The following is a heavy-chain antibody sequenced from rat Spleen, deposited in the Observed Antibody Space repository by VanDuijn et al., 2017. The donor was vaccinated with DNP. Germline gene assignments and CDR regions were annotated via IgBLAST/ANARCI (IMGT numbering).Heavy chain of an antibody. D-gene: IGHD1-1*01. CDR2: ISYEGSST. CDR3: VKAPYFSQ. J-gene: IGHJ2*01. V-gene: IGHV5-22*01. Sequence: VQLTESGPGLVQPSETLSLTCTVSGFSLTGYSVYWVRQAPTKGLEWVAAISYEGSSTYYGDSVKGRFTISRDDAKSTLYLQMNSLRSEDTATYYCVKAPYFSQWGQGVMVTVSS. CDR1: GFSLTGYS.